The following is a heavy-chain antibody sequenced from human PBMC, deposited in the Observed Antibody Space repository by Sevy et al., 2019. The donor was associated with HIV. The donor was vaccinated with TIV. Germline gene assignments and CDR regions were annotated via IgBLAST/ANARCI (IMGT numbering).Heavy chain of an antibody. CDR1: GLTVSSNF. CDR3: AKDVVAVVGDAFDV. V-gene: IGHV3-23*01. CDR2: TGGRGGAT. J-gene: IGHJ3*01. D-gene: IGHD2-15*01. Sequence: GGSLRLSCAASGLTVSSNFMSWVRQAPGKGLEWVSATGGRGGATYYADSVKGRFTISRDKSKNTLYLQMDSLRAEDTAVYYCAKDVVAVVGDAFDVWGQGTMVTVSS.